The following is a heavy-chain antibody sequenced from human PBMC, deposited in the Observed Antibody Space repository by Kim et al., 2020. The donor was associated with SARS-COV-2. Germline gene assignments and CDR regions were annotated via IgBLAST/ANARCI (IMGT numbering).Heavy chain of an antibody. CDR1: GFTFDDYA. Sequence: GGSLRLSCAASGFTFDDYAMHWVRQAPGKGLEWVSGISWNSGSIGYADSVKGRFTISRDNAKNSLYLQMNSLRAEDTALYYCAKDIKARGYDILTGPGADYWGQGTLVTVSS. V-gene: IGHV3-9*01. J-gene: IGHJ4*02. CDR2: ISWNSGSI. CDR3: AKDIKARGYDILTGPGADY. D-gene: IGHD3-9*01.